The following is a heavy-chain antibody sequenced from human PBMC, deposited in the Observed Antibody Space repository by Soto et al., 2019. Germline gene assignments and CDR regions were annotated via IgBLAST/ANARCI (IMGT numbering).Heavy chain of an antibody. V-gene: IGHV1-18*01. Sequence: ASVKVSCKASGYTFTSYGISWVRQAPGQGLERMRWISAYNDNTNYAQKLQGRVTMTTDTSTSTAYMELRSLRSDDTAVYYCARDRTSKVVVVVAAPYYYYGMDVWGQGTTVTSP. D-gene: IGHD2-15*01. CDR1: GYTFTSYG. CDR2: ISAYNDNT. J-gene: IGHJ6*02. CDR3: ARDRTSKVVVVVAAPYYYYGMDV.